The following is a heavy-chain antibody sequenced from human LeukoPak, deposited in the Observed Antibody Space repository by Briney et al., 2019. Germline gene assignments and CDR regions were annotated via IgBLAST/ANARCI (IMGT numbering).Heavy chain of an antibody. CDR1: GGTFSSYA. CDR3: ARGDGYGGNGYYFDY. CDR2: IIPIFGTA. J-gene: IGHJ4*02. V-gene: IGHV1-69*05. Sequence: SVKVSCKASGGTFSSYAISWVRQPPGQGLEWMGGIIPIFGTANYAQKFQGRVTITTDESTSTAYMELSSLRSEDTAVYYCARGDGYGGNGYYFDYWGQGTLVTVSS. D-gene: IGHD4-23*01.